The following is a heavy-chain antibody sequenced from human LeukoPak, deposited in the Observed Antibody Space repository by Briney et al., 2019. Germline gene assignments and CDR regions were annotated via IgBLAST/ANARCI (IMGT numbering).Heavy chain of an antibody. CDR3: ARLRCSGGSCYPIDY. Sequence: PSETLSLTCTVSGGSISSSSYYWGWIRQPPGKGLEWIGSIYYSGSTYYNPSLKSRVTISVDTSKNQFSLKLSSVTAADTAVYYCARLRCSGGSCYPIDYWGQGTLVTVSS. J-gene: IGHJ4*02. D-gene: IGHD2-15*01. CDR2: IYYSGST. V-gene: IGHV4-39*01. CDR1: GGSISSSSYY.